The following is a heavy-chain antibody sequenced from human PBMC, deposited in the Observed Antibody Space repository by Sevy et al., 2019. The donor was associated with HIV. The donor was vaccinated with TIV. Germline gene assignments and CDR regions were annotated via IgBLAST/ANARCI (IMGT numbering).Heavy chain of an antibody. CDR1: GGSISKNGNY. Sequence: SETLSLTCSVSGGSISKNGNYWGWVRQPPGERLEWNGDIFHTGKHNYNPSLKRRITISLDTSKNQFALKPRSVTAADTAVYYFAKIYDHWGPGALVTVSS. CDR3: AKIYDH. D-gene: IGHD3-3*01. V-gene: IGHV4-39*01. CDR2: IFHTGKH. J-gene: IGHJ5*02.